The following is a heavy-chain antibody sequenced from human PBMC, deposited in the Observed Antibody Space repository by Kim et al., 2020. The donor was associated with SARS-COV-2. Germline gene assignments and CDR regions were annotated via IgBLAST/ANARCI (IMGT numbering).Heavy chain of an antibody. V-gene: IGHV4-39*01. J-gene: IGHJ2*01. D-gene: IGHD3-22*01. CDR1: GGSISSSSYY. Sequence: SETLSLTCTVSGGSISSSSYYWGWIRQPPGKGLEWIGSIYYSGSTYYNPSLKSRVTISVDTSKNQFSLKLSSVTAADTAVYHCASLRLYYYGGSGYYSRLGYFDLWGRGTLVTVSS. CDR3: ASLRLYYYGGSGYYSRLGYFDL. CDR2: IYYSGST.